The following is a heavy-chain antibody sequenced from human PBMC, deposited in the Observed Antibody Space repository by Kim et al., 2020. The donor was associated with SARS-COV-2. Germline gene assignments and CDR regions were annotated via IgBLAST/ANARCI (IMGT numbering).Heavy chain of an antibody. J-gene: IGHJ6*02. Sequence: SETLSLTCAVYGGSFSGYYWSWIRQPPGKGLEWIGEINHSGSTNYNPSLKSRVTISVDTSKNQFSLKLSSVTAADTAVYYCARGLVRGYYDILTGYYNRYYYGMDVWGQGTTVTVSS. CDR3: ARGLVRGYYDILTGYYNRYYYGMDV. V-gene: IGHV4-34*01. CDR1: GGSFSGYY. CDR2: INHSGST. D-gene: IGHD3-9*01.